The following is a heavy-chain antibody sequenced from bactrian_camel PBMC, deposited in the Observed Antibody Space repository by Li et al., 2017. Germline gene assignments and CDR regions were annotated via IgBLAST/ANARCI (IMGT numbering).Heavy chain of an antibody. Sequence: HVQLVESGGGSVQPGGSLKLSCILNGNINNNCGMRWCRQAPGKERETVAILGKPSPLMPGDSATTTYADFVQGRFTVSQDKAKNILFLQMNNLKPEDTAVYYCAADQIPTTWGGRPRAKTGCPQYRYSGQGTQVTVS. J-gene: IGHJ4*01. CDR2: SPLMPGDSATT. D-gene: IGHD7*01. CDR3: AADQIPTTWGGRPRAKTGCPQYRY. CDR1: GNINNNCG. V-gene: IGHV3S53*01.